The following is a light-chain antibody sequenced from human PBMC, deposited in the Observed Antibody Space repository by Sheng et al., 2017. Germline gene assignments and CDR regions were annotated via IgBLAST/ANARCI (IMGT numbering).Light chain of an antibody. CDR2: GAS. CDR1: QSVTSNY. CDR3: QQYGGSPLFT. J-gene: IGKJ3*01. Sequence: EIVLTQSPGTLSLSPGERATLSCRASQSVTSNYLAWHQRKPGQAPRLLIYGASSRATGIPDRFSGSGSGTDFTLTISRLEPEDFAIYYCQQYGGSPLFTFGPGTKVDIK. V-gene: IGKV3-20*01.